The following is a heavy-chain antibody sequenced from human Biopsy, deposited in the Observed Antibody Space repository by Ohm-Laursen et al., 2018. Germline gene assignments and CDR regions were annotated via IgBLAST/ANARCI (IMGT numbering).Heavy chain of an antibody. CDR3: AKQWSYYESFTQHYRGDFDY. CDR2: ISYSGST. J-gene: IGHJ4*02. D-gene: IGHD3-16*01. CDR1: GGSISSSY. Sequence: SETLSLTCSVSGGSISSSYWSWIRQPPGKGLEWIGYISYSGSTNYNPSLKSRVTISADTSKNQLSLTLSSLTAADTAVYFCAKQWSYYESFTQHYRGDFDYWGQGTLVIVSS. V-gene: IGHV4-59*08.